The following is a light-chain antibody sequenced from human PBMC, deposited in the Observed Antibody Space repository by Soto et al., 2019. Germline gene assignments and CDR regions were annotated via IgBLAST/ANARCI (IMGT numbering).Light chain of an antibody. CDR2: GAS. Sequence: IQLTQSPSSLPASVGDSVTITCRASQDITSYLAWYQQKPGKAPNLLIYGASTLQSGVPSRFSGSGSGTDFTLTISSLQAEDFASYYCQQTRAYPSTFGGGTKVDIK. V-gene: IGKV1-9*01. CDR3: QQTRAYPST. CDR1: QDITSY. J-gene: IGKJ4*01.